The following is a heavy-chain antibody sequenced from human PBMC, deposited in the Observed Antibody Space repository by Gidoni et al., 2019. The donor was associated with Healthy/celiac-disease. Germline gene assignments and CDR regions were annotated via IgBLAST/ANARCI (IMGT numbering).Heavy chain of an antibody. D-gene: IGHD2-2*01. V-gene: IGHV3-74*01. CDR1: GFTFSSYW. CDR3: ARVGWVGCSSTSCYCDY. J-gene: IGHJ4*02. Sequence: EVQMVESGGGLVQPGGSLRFSCAASGFTFSSYWMHWVRQAPGKGLVWVSRINSEGSSTSYADSVKGRFTISRDNAKNTLYLQMNSLRAEDTAVYYCARVGWVGCSSTSCYCDYWGQGTLVTVSS. CDR2: INSEGSST.